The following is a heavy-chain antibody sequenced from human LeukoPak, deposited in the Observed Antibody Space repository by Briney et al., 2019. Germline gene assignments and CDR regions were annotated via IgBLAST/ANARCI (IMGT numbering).Heavy chain of an antibody. CDR1: GFTFSTYA. D-gene: IGHD1-7*01. V-gene: IGHV3-23*01. CDR3: AKNAISGTTDSRFDY. J-gene: IGHJ4*02. CDR2: ISGGSGST. Sequence: GGTLRLSCAASGFTFSTYAMSWVRQAPGKGLKWVSTISGGSGSTYYADSVKGRFTISRDNSKNTLYLQMNSLRAEDTAVYYCAKNAISGTTDSRFDYWGQGTLVTVSS.